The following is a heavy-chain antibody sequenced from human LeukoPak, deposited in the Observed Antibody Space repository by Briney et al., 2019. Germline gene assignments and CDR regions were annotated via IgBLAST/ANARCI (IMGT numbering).Heavy chain of an antibody. J-gene: IGHJ5*02. D-gene: IGHD2-2*01. Sequence: ASVKVSCKASGGTFSSYAISWVRQTPGQGLEWMGGIIPIFGTANYAQKFQGRVTITTDESTSTAYMELSSLRSEDTAVYYCARAGIVVVPAATQSEWFDPWGQGTLVTVSS. CDR3: ARAGIVVVPAATQSEWFDP. CDR1: GGTFSSYA. CDR2: IIPIFGTA. V-gene: IGHV1-69*05.